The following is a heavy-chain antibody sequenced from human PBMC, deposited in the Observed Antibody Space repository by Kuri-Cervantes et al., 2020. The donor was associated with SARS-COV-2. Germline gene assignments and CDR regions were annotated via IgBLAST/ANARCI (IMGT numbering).Heavy chain of an antibody. CDR1: GFTFSSYS. D-gene: IGHD1-26*01. V-gene: IGHV3-9*03. CDR3: AKDKARGVGASTPDAFDL. CDR2: ISWRSGSI. J-gene: IGHJ3*01. Sequence: LSLTCAASGFTFSSYSMNWVRQAPGKGLEWVSGISWRSGSIGYADSVKGRFTISRDNAKNSLYLQMNSLRVEDMALYYCAKDKARGVGASTPDAFDLWGQGTMVTVSS.